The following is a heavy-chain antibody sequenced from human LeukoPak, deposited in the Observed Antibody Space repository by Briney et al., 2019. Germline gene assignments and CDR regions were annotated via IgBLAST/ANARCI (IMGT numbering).Heavy chain of an antibody. D-gene: IGHD6-19*01. V-gene: IGHV1-18*01. CDR2: ISAYSGNT. Sequence: ASVTVSFTASGYTFTSYGISWVRQAPGQGLEWMGWISAYSGNTNYAQKLQGRVTMTTDTSTSTAYMELRSLRSDDTAVYYCARRRSSGWYPGGWFDPWGQGTLVTVSS. CDR1: GYTFTSYG. CDR3: ARRRSSGWYPGGWFDP. J-gene: IGHJ5*02.